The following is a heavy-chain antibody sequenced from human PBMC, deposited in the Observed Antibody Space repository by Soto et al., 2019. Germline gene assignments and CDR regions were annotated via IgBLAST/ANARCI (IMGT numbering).Heavy chain of an antibody. CDR2: ISSSGSTI. CDR1: GFTFSDYY. V-gene: IGHV3-11*01. D-gene: IGHD1-26*01. CDR3: AGGRYSRSYPAPFDY. J-gene: IGHJ4*02. Sequence: GGSLRLSCAAYGFTFSDYYMSWIRQAPGKGLEWVSYISSSGSTIYYADSVKGRFTISRDNAKNSLYLQMNSLRAEDTAVYYCAGGRYSRSYPAPFDYWGQGTLVTVSS.